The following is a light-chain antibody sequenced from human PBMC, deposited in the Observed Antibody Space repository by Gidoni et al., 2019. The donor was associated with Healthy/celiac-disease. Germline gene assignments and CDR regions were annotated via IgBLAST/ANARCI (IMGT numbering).Light chain of an antibody. CDR1: QSISSH. J-gene: IGKJ3*01. CDR2: AAS. V-gene: IGKV1-39*01. Sequence: IKMPQSPSSLSASVGARVTITCRASQSISSHLNWYQQKPGKAPKLLVYAASRLQSGVPARFSGSGSGTDFTLTISSLQPEDFATYYCQQSYSTPFTFGPGTKVDIK. CDR3: QQSYSTPFT.